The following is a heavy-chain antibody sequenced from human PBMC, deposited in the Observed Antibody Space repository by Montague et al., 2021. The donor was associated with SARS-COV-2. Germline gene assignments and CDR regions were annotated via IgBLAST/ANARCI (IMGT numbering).Heavy chain of an antibody. CDR2: MYYRGRT. CDR1: GGSISSSNYN. D-gene: IGHD3-10*01. Sequence: SETLSLTCTVSGGSISSSNYNWGWIPQPPGKGWKGIGNMYYRGRTYSNPSLKSRFTIPIDTSKNKFSLKLSSVTAAATAVYYCAGDDIVLQGVTKGMDVWGQGTTVTVSS. CDR3: AGDDIVLQGVTKGMDV. J-gene: IGHJ6*02. V-gene: IGHV4-39*07.